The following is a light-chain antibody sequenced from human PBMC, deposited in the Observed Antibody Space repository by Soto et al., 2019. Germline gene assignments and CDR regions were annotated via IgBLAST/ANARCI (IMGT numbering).Light chain of an antibody. J-gene: IGLJ2*01. Sequence: QSALTQPASASGSPGQSITISCTGTSSDVGGYNYVSWYQQHPGKAPKLMISEVSNRPSGVSNRFSGSKSGNTASLTISGLQAEDEADYYCSSYISSSTHLVFGGGTKLTVL. CDR2: EVS. CDR1: SSDVGGYNY. V-gene: IGLV2-14*01. CDR3: SSYISSSTHLV.